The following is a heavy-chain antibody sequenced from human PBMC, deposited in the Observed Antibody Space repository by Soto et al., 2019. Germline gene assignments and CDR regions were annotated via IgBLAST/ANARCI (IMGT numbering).Heavy chain of an antibody. CDR2: ISGSGGST. V-gene: IGHV3-23*01. CDR3: ASPDSYSHIRPHDY. J-gene: IGHJ4*02. Sequence: GGSLRLSCAASGFTFSSYAMSWVRQAPGKGLEWVSAISGSGGSTYYADSVKGRFTISRDNSKNTLYLQMNSLRAEDTAVYYCASPDSYSHIRPHDYWGQGTLVTVSS. CDR1: GFTFSSYA. D-gene: IGHD3-16*01.